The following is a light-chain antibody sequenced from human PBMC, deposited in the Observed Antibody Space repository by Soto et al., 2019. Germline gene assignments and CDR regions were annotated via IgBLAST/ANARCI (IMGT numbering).Light chain of an antibody. CDR1: QSISNN. V-gene: IGKV3-15*01. CDR2: SAF. J-gene: IGKJ1*01. CDR3: QQYNKWPPWT. Sequence: EIVLTQSPATLSLSPGERAPVSCRASQSISNNLACYQQKPGQAHGLVIYSAFTRATGIPARFSGSGSGTEFTLTISSLQSEDFAVYYCQQYNKWPPWTFGQGTKVDI.